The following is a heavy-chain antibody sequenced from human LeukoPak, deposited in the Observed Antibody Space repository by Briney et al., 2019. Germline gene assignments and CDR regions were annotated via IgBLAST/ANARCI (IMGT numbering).Heavy chain of an antibody. CDR1: GGSFSGYY. J-gene: IGHJ6*03. D-gene: IGHD3-3*01. Sequence: SETLSLTCAVYGGSFSGYYLSWIRQPPGKGLEWIGEINHSGSTNYNPSLKSRVTISVDTSKNQFSLKLSSVTAADTAVYYCARGHYDFWSGYYPTHYYYYMDVWGKGTTVTVSS. CDR3: ARGHYDFWSGYYPTHYYYYMDV. V-gene: IGHV4-34*01. CDR2: INHSGST.